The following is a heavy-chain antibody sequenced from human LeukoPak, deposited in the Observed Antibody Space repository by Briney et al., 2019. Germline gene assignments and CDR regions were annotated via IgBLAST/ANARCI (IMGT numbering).Heavy chain of an antibody. D-gene: IGHD4-17*01. V-gene: IGHV1-18*01. Sequence: ASVKVSCKASGCTFTSYGISWVRQAPGQGLEWMGWISAYNGNTNYAQKLQGRVTMTTDTSTSTAYMELRSLRSDDTAVYYCARDRGFAVTTSFDYWGQGTLVTVSS. CDR3: ARDRGFAVTTSFDY. CDR1: GCTFTSYG. CDR2: ISAYNGNT. J-gene: IGHJ4*02.